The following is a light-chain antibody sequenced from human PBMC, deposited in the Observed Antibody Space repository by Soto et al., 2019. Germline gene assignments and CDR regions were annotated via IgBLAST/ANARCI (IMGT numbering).Light chain of an antibody. J-gene: IGLJ2*01. Sequence: QAVVTQEPSLTVSPGGTVTLTCASSTGAVTSGYYPNWFQQKPGQAPRALIXXTXXXXXXXPXXXXGSLLGGKAALTLSGVXPXXEAEYYCLIYYGGAQVFGGGTKLTVL. CDR2: XTX. V-gene: IGLV7-43*01. CDR1: TGAVTSGYY. CDR3: LIYYGGAQV.